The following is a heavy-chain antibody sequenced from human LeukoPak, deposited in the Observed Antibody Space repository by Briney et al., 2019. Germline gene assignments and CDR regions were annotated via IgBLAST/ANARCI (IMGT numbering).Heavy chain of an antibody. CDR3: AKYSSGTYYRGLDQ. D-gene: IGHD3-10*01. CDR2: IIGTACNT. Sequence: GGSLRLSCGASRLTINSYAMSWVRQAPGKGLEWVSTIIGTACNTYYADSVKGRFTISRDDSKNTVYLQMNSLRAEDTALYSCAKYSSGTYYRGLDQWGQGTLVTVSS. CDR1: RLTINSYA. V-gene: IGHV3-23*01. J-gene: IGHJ4*02.